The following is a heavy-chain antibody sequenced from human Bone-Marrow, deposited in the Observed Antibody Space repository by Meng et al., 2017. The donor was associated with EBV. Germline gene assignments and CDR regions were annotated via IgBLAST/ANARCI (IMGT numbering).Heavy chain of an antibody. J-gene: IGHJ5*02. CDR3: ARESRGWFDP. V-gene: IGHV3-21*01. Sequence: VDSGGGLVKPGGSPRLSCAASGFTFSRYSMNWVRQAPGKGLEWVSSISSSSSYIYYADSVKGRFTISRDNAKNSLYLQMNSLRAEDTAVYYCARESRGWFDPWGQGTLVTVSS. CDR2: ISSSSSYI. CDR1: GFTFSRYS.